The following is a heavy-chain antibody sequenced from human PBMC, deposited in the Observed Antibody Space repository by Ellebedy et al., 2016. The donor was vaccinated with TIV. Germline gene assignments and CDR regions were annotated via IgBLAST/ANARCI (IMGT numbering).Heavy chain of an antibody. D-gene: IGHD1-26*01. Sequence: GESLKISCAASGFTFSSNWMHWVRQAPGKGLVWVSRINSDGSSTSYADSVKGRFTISRDNAKNTLYLQINSLRAEDTAVYYCARDGIVGGTTEYYFDYWGQGTLVTVSS. J-gene: IGHJ4*02. V-gene: IGHV3-74*01. CDR1: GFTFSSNW. CDR3: ARDGIVGGTTEYYFDY. CDR2: INSDGSST.